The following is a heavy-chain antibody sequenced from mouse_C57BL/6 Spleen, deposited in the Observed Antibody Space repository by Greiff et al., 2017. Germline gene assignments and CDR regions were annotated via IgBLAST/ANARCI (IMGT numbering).Heavy chain of an antibody. Sequence: QVQLQQSGAELARPGASVKMSCKASGYTFTSYTMHWVKQRPGQGLEWIGYINPSSGYTKYNQKFKDKATLTADKTSSTAYMQLSSLTSEDSAVYYSARDGNYGGAMDYWGQGTSVTVSS. D-gene: IGHD2-1*01. CDR2: INPSSGYT. CDR3: ARDGNYGGAMDY. CDR1: GYTFTSYT. V-gene: IGHV1-4*01. J-gene: IGHJ4*01.